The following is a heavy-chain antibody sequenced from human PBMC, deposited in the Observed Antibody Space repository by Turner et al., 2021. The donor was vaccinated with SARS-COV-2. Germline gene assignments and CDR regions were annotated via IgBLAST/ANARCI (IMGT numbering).Heavy chain of an antibody. CDR1: GGTFSSYA. CDR3: ARDGAYDSSGYWEQS. D-gene: IGHD3-22*01. V-gene: IGHV1-69*06. J-gene: IGHJ4*02. Sequence: QVQLVQSGAEVKKHGSSVKVSCKASGGTFSSYANSWVRQAPGQGLGWMGGIIPIFGTANYAQKFQGRVTITADKSTSTAYMELSSLRYEDTAVYYCARDGAYDSSGYWEQSWGQGTRVTVSS. CDR2: IIPIFGTA.